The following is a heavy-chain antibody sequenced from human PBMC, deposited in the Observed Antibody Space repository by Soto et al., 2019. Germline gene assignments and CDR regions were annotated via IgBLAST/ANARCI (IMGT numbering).Heavy chain of an antibody. CDR1: GVSVSSGDHY. CDR2: IQYGAST. Sequence: QVQLQESGPGLVKPSQTLSLTCTVSGVSVSSGDHYWSWLRQPPGKGLESIVYIQYGASTYYNPSLRSRTTISVDTSKNQFSLMLRSVTAADTAVYYCARGRGYGYGIDYWGQGILVTVSS. J-gene: IGHJ4*02. CDR3: ARGRGYGYGIDY. D-gene: IGHD5-18*01. V-gene: IGHV4-30-4*01.